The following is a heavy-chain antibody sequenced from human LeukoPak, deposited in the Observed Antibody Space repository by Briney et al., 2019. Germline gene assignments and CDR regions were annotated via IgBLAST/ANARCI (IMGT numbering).Heavy chain of an antibody. CDR1: GYTFTTYG. V-gene: IGHV1-18*01. CDR2: ISAYNGNT. CDR3: ARDTYYNDTSGYSDY. D-gene: IGHD3-22*01. J-gene: IGHJ4*02. Sequence: GASVKISCKASGYTFTTYGISWVRQAPGQGLEWMGWISAYNGNTNYAQKFQGRVTMTTDTSTSTAYMELRSLRSDDTAVYYCARDTYYNDTSGYSDYWGQGTLVTVSS.